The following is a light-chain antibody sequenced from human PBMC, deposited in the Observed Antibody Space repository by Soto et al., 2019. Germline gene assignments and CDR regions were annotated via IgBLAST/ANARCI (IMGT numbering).Light chain of an antibody. Sequence: QSVLTKPPSASGSPGQSVTISYTGTSSDVGGYNYVSWYQQHPGKVPKLMIYEVTKRPSGVPDRFSGSKSGNTASLTVSGLQTEDEADYYCSSYAGTAYVFGTGTKVTVL. CDR2: EVT. CDR1: SSDVGGYNY. CDR3: SSYAGTAYV. V-gene: IGLV2-8*01. J-gene: IGLJ1*01.